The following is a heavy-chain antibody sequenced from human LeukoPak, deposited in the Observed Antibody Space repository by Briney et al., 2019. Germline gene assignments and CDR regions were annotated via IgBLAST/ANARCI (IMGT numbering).Heavy chain of an antibody. J-gene: IGHJ6*02. Sequence: GGSLRLSCAASGFTFSSYGMHWVRQAPGKGLEWVAVISYDGSNKYYADSVKGRFTISRDNSKNTLYLQMNSLRAEDTAVYYCARTHSGCDPLYYYYYGMDVWGQGTTVTVSS. CDR2: ISYDGSNK. CDR3: ARTHSGCDPLYYYYYGMDV. CDR1: GFTFSSYG. V-gene: IGHV3-30*03. D-gene: IGHD5-12*01.